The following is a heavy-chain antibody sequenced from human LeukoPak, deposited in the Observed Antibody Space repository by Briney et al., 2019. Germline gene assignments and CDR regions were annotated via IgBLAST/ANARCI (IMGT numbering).Heavy chain of an antibody. CDR3: ASVSGWYEAFDV. CDR2: IYYSGST. D-gene: IGHD6-19*01. V-gene: IGHV4-59*08. J-gene: IGHJ3*01. CDR1: GGSISSYY. Sequence: SETLSLTCTVSGGSISSYYWSWIRQPPGKGLEWIGYIYYSGSTNYNPSLKSRVTISVDTSKNQFSLKLSSVTAADTAVYYCASVSGWYEAFDVWGQGTKVAVSS.